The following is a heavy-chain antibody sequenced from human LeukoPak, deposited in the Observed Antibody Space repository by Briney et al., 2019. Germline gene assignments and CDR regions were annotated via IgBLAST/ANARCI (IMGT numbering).Heavy chain of an antibody. CDR3: ARGSGCSGGSCYVKGEVFDY. V-gene: IGHV1-46*01. D-gene: IGHD2-15*01. CDR2: INPRGGST. Sequence: ASVKVSCKASGYTFTSYYMHWVRQAPGQGLEWMGIINPRGGSTSYAQKFQGRVTMTRDMSTSTVYMELSSLRSEDTAVYYCARGSGCSGGSCYVKGEVFDYWGQGTLVTVSS. CDR1: GYTFTSYY. J-gene: IGHJ4*02.